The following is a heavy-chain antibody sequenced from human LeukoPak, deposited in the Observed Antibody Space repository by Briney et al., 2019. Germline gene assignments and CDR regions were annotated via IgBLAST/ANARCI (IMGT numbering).Heavy chain of an antibody. CDR3: ARDSRGMWLRLIRYYYYYYMDV. J-gene: IGHJ6*03. D-gene: IGHD5-12*01. CDR1: GFTFSSYS. Sequence: GGSLRLSCAASGFTFSSYSMNWVRQAPGKGLEWVSSISSSSSYIYYADSVKGRFTISRDNAKNSLYLQMNGLRAEDTAVYYCARDSRGMWLRLIRYYYYYYMDVWGKGTTVTVSS. V-gene: IGHV3-21*04. CDR2: ISSSSSYI.